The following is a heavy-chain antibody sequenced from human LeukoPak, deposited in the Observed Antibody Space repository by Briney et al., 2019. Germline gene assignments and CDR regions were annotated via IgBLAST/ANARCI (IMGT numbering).Heavy chain of an antibody. CDR2: ISYDGSNK. J-gene: IGHJ4*02. CDR1: GFTFSSYA. Sequence: GGSLRLSCAASGFTFSSYAMHWVRQAPGKGLEWVAVISYDGSNKYYADSVKGRFTISRDNSKNTLYLQMSSLRAEDTAVYYCARVGGDPSAVGYWGQGTLVTVSS. V-gene: IGHV3-30-3*01. CDR3: ARVGGDPSAVGY. D-gene: IGHD4-17*01.